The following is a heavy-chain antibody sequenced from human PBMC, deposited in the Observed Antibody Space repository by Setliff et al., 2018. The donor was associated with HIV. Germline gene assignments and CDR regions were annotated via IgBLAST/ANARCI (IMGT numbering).Heavy chain of an antibody. CDR3: AKDIVLASSAWHPDY. CDR2: INWNSVSV. J-gene: IGHJ4*02. D-gene: IGHD3-22*01. V-gene: IGHV3-9*01. CDR1: GFSFNNAW. Sequence: LRLSCAASGFSFNNAWMSWVRQTPGKGLEWVSGINWNSVSVGYADSVKGRFITSRDNAKKSLYLQMNSLRVDDTALYFCAKDIVLASSAWHPDYWGQGTLVTVSS.